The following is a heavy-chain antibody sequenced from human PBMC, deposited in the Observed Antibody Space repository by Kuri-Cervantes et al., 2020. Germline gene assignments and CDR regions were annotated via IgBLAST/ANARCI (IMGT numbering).Heavy chain of an antibody. D-gene: IGHD4-17*01. CDR3: ARVKSSYGDPTGGMDV. CDR1: GYTFGNYG. J-gene: IGHJ6*02. CDR2: ISAYTGNT. Sequence: ASVKVSCKASGYTFGNYGISWVRQAPGQGLEWMGWISAYTGNTDYAQKLQGRVTMTTHTSTSTVYMELRSLRSDDTAVYFCARVKSSYGDPTGGMDVWGQGTTVTVSS. V-gene: IGHV1-18*01.